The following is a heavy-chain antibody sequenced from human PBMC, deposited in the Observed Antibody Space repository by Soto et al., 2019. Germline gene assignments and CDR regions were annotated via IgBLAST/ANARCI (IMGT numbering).Heavy chain of an antibody. CDR3: ARDVESGSSQYYYSYYGMDV. CDR1: GFTFSSYA. Sequence: GGSLRLSCAASGFTFSSYAMHWVRQAPGKGLEWVAVISYDGSNKYYADSVKGRFTISRDNSKNTLYLQMNSLRAEDTAVYYCARDVESGSSQYYYSYYGMDVWGQGSTVTVSS. V-gene: IGHV3-30-3*01. J-gene: IGHJ6*02. CDR2: ISYDGSNK. D-gene: IGHD1-26*01.